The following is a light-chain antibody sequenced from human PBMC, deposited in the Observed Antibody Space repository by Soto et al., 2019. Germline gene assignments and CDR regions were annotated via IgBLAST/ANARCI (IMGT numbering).Light chain of an antibody. CDR3: LLDYAYFWA. V-gene: IGKV1-6*01. J-gene: IGKJ1*01. CDR1: QGIRSA. CDR2: AAS. Sequence: AIQVTQSPSSLSASVGDRVTITCRTSQGIRSALGWYQQKPGEVPKLLIYAASTLQSGVPSRFSGSGSGRDFTLTISSLQPEDFATYYCLLDYAYFWAFGQGTKVDIK.